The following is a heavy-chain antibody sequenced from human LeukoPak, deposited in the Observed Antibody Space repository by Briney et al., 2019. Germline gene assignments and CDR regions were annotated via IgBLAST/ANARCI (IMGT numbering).Heavy chain of an antibody. Sequence: SETLSLTCTVSGGSISSYYWSWIRQPPGKGLEWIGYIYYSGSTNYNPSLKSRVTMSVDTSKNEFSLKLTSVTAADTAVYYCAREVVAAPGTVDYWGQGTLVTVSS. J-gene: IGHJ4*02. V-gene: IGHV4-59*01. CDR2: IYYSGST. D-gene: IGHD6-13*01. CDR1: GGSISSYY. CDR3: AREVVAAPGTVDY.